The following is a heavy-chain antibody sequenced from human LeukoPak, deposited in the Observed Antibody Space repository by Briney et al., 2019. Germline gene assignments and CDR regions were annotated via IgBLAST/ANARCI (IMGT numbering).Heavy chain of an antibody. D-gene: IGHD5-18*01. V-gene: IGHV4-38-2*02. CDR2: IYHSGST. CDR1: GYSISSGYY. Sequence: SETLSLTCTVSGYSISSGYYWGWIRQPPGKGLEWIGSIYHSGSTYYNPSLKSRATISVDTSKNQFSLKLSSVAAADTAVYYCARVSYGPPTDYWGQGTLVTVSS. J-gene: IGHJ4*02. CDR3: ARVSYGPPTDY.